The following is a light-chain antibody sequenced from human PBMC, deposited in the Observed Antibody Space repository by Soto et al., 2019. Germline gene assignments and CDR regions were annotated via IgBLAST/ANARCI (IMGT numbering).Light chain of an antibody. J-gene: IGKJ3*01. V-gene: IGKV3-20*01. CDR2: GSS. Sequence: EIVLTQSPGTLSLSPGERATLSCRASQSVSSNYLAWYQQKAGQAPRLLIYGSSSRATGIPDRFSGGGSGTAFILAISSLEPADFAVYFCQQYGSSPASFTFGHGSKVDFK. CDR1: QSVSSNY. CDR3: QQYGSSPASFT.